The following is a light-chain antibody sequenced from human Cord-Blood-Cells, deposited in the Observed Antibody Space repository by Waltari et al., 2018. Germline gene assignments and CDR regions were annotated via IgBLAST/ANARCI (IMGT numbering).Light chain of an antibody. V-gene: IGLV2-23*01. CDR3: CSYAGSSTWV. CDR2: EGS. J-gene: IGLJ3*02. Sequence: QSALTQPASVSGSPGQSNTISCTGTNSDVGSYNLVSWYQQHPGKAPKLMIYEGSKRPSGVSNRFSGSKSGNTASLTISGLQAEDEADYYCCSYAGSSTWVFGGGTKLTVL. CDR1: NSDVGSYNL.